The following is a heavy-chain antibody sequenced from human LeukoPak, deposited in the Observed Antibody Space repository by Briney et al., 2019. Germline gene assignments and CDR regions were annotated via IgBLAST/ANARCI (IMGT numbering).Heavy chain of an antibody. CDR3: ATRGDYGDYESGNWFDP. CDR1: GYTFTGYY. D-gene: IGHD4-17*01. Sequence: ASVKVSCKASGYTFTGYYMHWVRQAPGKGLEWMGGFDPEDGETIYAQKFQGRVTMTEDTSTDTAYMELSSLRSEDTAVYYCATRGDYGDYESGNWFDPWGQGTLVTVSS. J-gene: IGHJ5*02. CDR2: FDPEDGET. V-gene: IGHV1-24*01.